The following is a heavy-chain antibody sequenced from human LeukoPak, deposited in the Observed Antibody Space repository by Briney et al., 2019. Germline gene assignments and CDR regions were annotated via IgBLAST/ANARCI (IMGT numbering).Heavy chain of an antibody. J-gene: IGHJ5*02. CDR3: ARHDWVDGWFDP. CDR1: RFTFSSYG. Sequence: PGGSLRLSCAASRFTFSSYGMHWVRQAPGKGLEWIGEINHSGSTNYNPSLKSRVTISVDTSKNQFSLKLSSVTAADTAVYYCARHDWVDGWFDPWGQGTLVTVSS. V-gene: IGHV4-34*01. D-gene: IGHD3-9*01. CDR2: INHSGST.